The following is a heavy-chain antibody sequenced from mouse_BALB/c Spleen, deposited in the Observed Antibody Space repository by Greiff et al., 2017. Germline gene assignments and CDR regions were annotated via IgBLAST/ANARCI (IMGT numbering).Heavy chain of an antibody. Sequence: EVMLVESGGGLVQPGGSRKLSCAASGFTFSSFGMHWVRQAPEKGLEWVAYIRSGSSTIYYADTVKGRFTISRDNPKNTLFLQMSSLRSEDTAMYYCARSYGNGDFDVWGAGTTVTVSS. CDR2: IRSGSSTI. J-gene: IGHJ1*01. CDR1: GFTFSSFG. V-gene: IGHV5-17*02. D-gene: IGHD2-10*02. CDR3: ARSYGNGDFDV.